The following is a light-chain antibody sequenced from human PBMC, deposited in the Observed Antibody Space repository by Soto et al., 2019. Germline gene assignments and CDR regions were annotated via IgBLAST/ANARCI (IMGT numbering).Light chain of an antibody. CDR2: DVS. CDR1: QSVSSY. Sequence: EIVLTQSPATLSLSPGERATLSCRASQSVSSYLAWYQQKPGQAPRLVIYDVSSRATGVPPRFSGSGPGTDFPLAINSVEPEYFAFYYCLQRSTWYTFCRGTKVEIK. V-gene: IGKV3-11*01. CDR3: LQRSTWYT. J-gene: IGKJ4*01.